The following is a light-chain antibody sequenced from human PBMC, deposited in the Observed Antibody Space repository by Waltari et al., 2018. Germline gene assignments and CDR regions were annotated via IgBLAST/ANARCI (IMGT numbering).Light chain of an antibody. CDR3: QQYYSPPLT. CDR1: QSIFYRSNNKNY. CDR2: GAS. Sequence: DIVMTQSPDSLAVFLGERATINCKSSQSIFYRSNNKNYLAWYQQKSGQPPKLLIYGASTRESGVPDRFSGSGSGTDFTLTISSLQAEDVAVYVCQQYYSPPLTFGGGTKVEIK. V-gene: IGKV4-1*01. J-gene: IGKJ4*01.